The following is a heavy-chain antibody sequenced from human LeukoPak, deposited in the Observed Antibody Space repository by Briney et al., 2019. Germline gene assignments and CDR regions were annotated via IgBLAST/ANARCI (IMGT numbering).Heavy chain of an antibody. CDR2: INHSGST. CDR3: ARANGDLLLYNWFDP. CDR1: GGSFSGYY. V-gene: IGHV4-34*01. Sequence: SETLSLTCAVYGGSFSGYYWSWIRQPPGKGLEWIGEINHSGSTNYNPSLKSRVTISVDTSKNQFSLKLSSVTAADTAVYYCARANGDLLLYNWFDPWGQGTLVTVSS. J-gene: IGHJ5*02. D-gene: IGHD4-17*01.